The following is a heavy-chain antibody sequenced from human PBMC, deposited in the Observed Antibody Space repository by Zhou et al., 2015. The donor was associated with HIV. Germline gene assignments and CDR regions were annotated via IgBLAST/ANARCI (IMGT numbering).Heavy chain of an antibody. CDR3: ARPVVVTAPWSAFDI. V-gene: IGHV3-33*01. D-gene: IGHD2-21*02. CDR1: GFTFSSYD. J-gene: IGHJ3*02. CDR2: IWYDESNK. Sequence: QVQLVESGGGVVQPGRSLRLSCAASGFTFSSYDIHWVRQAPGKGLEWVAIIWYDESNKYYADSVKGRFTISRDNSKNTLYLQMNSLRAEDTAVYYCARPVVVTAPWSAFDIWGQGTMGHRLF.